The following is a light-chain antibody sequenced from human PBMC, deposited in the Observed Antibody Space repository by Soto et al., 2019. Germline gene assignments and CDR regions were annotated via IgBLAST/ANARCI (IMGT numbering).Light chain of an antibody. V-gene: IGLV2-11*01. Sequence: QYALTQPRSVSGSPGQSVTISCTGTSSDVGGYNYVSWYQQHPGKAPKVMIYDVSERPSGVPDRFSGSKSGNTASLTISVLQAEDEVDDYCCAYAGRTKYVFGTGAKLTV. CDR1: SSDVGGYNY. CDR2: DVS. CDR3: CAYAGRTKYV. J-gene: IGLJ1*01.